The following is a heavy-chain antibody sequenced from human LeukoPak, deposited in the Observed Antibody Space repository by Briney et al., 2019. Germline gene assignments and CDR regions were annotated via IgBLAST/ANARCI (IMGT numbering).Heavy chain of an antibody. Sequence: GGSLRLSCVGSGFTFSSFWMNWVRHVPGKGLEWLANIKEDGSVTTHVESVKGRFTISRDNAENVLYLQMNSLRVEDTGIYYCARGRPTPGTDYWGQGILVTVSS. V-gene: IGHV3-7*04. CDR3: ARGRPTPGTDY. CDR2: IKEDGSVT. J-gene: IGHJ4*02. D-gene: IGHD6-13*01. CDR1: GFTFSSFW.